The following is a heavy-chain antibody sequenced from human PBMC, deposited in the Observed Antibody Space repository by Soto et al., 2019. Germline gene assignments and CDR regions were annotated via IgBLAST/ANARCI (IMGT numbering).Heavy chain of an antibody. Sequence: AAVKVSCKASGGTFSSYAISWVRQAPGQGLEWMGGIIPIFGTANYAQKFQGRVTIAADESTSTAYMELSSLRSEDTAVYYCARTNGDHALFDYWGQGTLVTVSS. CDR2: IIPIFGTA. V-gene: IGHV1-69*13. D-gene: IGHD4-17*01. CDR1: GGTFSSYA. CDR3: ARTNGDHALFDY. J-gene: IGHJ4*02.